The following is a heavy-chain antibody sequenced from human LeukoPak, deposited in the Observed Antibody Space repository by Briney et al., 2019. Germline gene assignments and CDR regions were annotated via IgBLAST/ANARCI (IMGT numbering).Heavy chain of an antibody. D-gene: IGHD3-10*01. CDR3: ARKTPRTDYYGSGSLYYFDY. CDR1: GGSIISSSYY. Sequence: LETLSLTCTVSGGSIISSSYYWGWIRQPPGKGLEWIGSIYNNGRTYYNPSLKSRVTISADTSTNQLSLRLNSVTAADTAVYYCARKTPRTDYYGSGSLYYFDYWGQGTLVTVSS. V-gene: IGHV4-39*07. J-gene: IGHJ4*02. CDR2: IYNNGRT.